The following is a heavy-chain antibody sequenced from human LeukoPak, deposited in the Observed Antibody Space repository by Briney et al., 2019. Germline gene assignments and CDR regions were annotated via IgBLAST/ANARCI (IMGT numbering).Heavy chain of an antibody. D-gene: IGHD2-21*02. CDR1: GGSISSGGYY. V-gene: IGHV4-31*03. J-gene: IGHJ4*02. Sequence: SETLSLTCTVSGGSISSGGYYWSWIRQHPGKGLEWIGYIYDSGSTYYNPSLKSRVTISVDTSKNQFSLKLSSVTAADTAVYYCARLLAYCGGDCYAADYWGQGTLVTVSS. CDR3: ARLLAYCGGDCYAADY. CDR2: IYDSGST.